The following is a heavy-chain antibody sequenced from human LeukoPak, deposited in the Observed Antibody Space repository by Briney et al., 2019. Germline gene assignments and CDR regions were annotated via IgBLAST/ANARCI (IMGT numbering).Heavy chain of an antibody. Sequence: GTSVKVSCKASGFTFTSSAMQWVRQARGQRLEWIGWIVVGSGNTNYAQKFQERVTITRDMSTSRAYMELRSLRSEDTAVYYCAAVQVGANYYFDYWGQGTLVTVSS. D-gene: IGHD1-26*01. CDR1: GFTFTSSA. J-gene: IGHJ4*02. CDR2: IVVGSGNT. CDR3: AAVQVGANYYFDY. V-gene: IGHV1-58*02.